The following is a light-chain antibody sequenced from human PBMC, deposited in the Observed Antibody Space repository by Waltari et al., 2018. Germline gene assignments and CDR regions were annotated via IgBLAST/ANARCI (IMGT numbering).Light chain of an antibody. CDR3: SSYTGTTAHRL. CDR2: EGN. Sequence: YQQHPGKAPKFIICEGNKRPSGVSNRFSGSKSGNTASLTITGLQAEDEADYYCSSYTGTTAHRLFGGGTKLTVL. V-gene: IGLV2-23*01. J-gene: IGLJ3*02.